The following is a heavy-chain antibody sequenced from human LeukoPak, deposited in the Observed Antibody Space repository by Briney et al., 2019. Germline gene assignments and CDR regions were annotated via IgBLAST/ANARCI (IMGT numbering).Heavy chain of an antibody. CDR1: GFTLSSFG. CDR3: AKDAHTATIIYWYFDL. V-gene: IGHV3-30*18. J-gene: IGHJ2*01. CDR2: ISDDGSNT. D-gene: IGHD5-18*01. Sequence: PGGSLRLSCTASGFTLSSFGIQWVRQAPGKGLEWVAVISDDGSNTYYADSVKGRFTISRDNSKNTLYLQLNSLRTEDTAVYYCAKDAHTATIIYWYFDLWGRGTLVTVSS.